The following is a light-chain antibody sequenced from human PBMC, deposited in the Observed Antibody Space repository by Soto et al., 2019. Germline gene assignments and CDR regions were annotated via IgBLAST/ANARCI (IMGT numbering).Light chain of an antibody. CDR2: GAS. Sequence: EIVMTQSSATRSGSPGERATLSCRASQSVGSNLAWYLQKPGQSPRLLIYGASSRATGIPDRFSGSGSGTDFTLTISRLEPEDFAVYYCQQYTTFGQGTKVDIK. J-gene: IGKJ1*01. V-gene: IGKV3D-15*01. CDR1: QSVGSN. CDR3: QQYTT.